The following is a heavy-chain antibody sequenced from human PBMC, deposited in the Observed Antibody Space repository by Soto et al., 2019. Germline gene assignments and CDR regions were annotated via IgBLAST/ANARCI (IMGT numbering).Heavy chain of an antibody. CDR1: GFTFTSYA. J-gene: IGHJ4*02. Sequence: PGGSLTLSCAASGFTFTSYAMNWVRQTPTKGQEWGSAIIAGGDNTYYGDSVRGRFTISRDNSLNTLYLQLNSLAAEDTAVYYCAAHWEPTSAAINYWGQGTMVPVAS. V-gene: IGHV3-23*01. D-gene: IGHD1-26*01. CDR2: IIAGGDNT. CDR3: AAHWEPTSAAINY.